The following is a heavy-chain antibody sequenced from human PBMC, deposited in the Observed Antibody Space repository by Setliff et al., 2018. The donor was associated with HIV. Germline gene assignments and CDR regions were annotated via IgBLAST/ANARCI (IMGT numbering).Heavy chain of an antibody. Sequence: SVKVSCKASGGTFSNHAVTWVRQAPGQGLEWMGGIVPIFGTVNYAQKFQGRVTMTRDTTISTAYMELSRLRSDDTAVYYCATDGIGGWLRPMPDYWGQGTQVTVSS. CDR2: IVPIFGTV. V-gene: IGHV1-69*05. CDR1: GGTFSNHA. J-gene: IGHJ4*02. CDR3: ATDGIGGWLRPMPDY. D-gene: IGHD5-12*01.